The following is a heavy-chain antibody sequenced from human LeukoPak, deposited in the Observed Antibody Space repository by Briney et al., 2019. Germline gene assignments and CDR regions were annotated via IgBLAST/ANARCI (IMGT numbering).Heavy chain of an antibody. J-gene: IGHJ3*02. Sequence: GSLRLSCAASGFTFSDYSITWIRQPPGKGLEWVGSISYSGSTYYNASLKRRVTISVYTSKNQFSLKLSSVTAADTAVYFCARPYCNSTNCYKFDDFDIWGQGTMVTVSS. CDR3: ARPYCNSTNCYKFDDFDI. V-gene: IGHV4-39*01. CDR2: ISYSGST. D-gene: IGHD2-2*02. CDR1: GFTFSDYS.